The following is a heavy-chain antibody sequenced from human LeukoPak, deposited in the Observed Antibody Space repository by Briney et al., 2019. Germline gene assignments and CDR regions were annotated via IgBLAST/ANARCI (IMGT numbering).Heavy chain of an antibody. Sequence: GGSLRVSCAASGFTFSDYYMSWIRQAPGKGLEWVSYISSSGSTIYYADSVKGRFTISRDNAKNSLYLQMNSLRAEDTAVYYCARDGTYGFWSGYYRYFDYWGQGTLVTVSS. D-gene: IGHD3-3*01. J-gene: IGHJ4*02. CDR1: GFTFSDYY. CDR3: ARDGTYGFWSGYYRYFDY. CDR2: ISSSGSTI. V-gene: IGHV3-11*01.